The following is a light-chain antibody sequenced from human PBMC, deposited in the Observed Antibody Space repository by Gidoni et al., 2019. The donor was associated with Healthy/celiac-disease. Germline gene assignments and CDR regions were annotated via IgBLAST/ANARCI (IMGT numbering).Light chain of an antibody. CDR3: AAWDDSLNGNYV. V-gene: IGLV1-44*01. J-gene: IGLJ1*01. CDR1: SSNIGSTT. CDR2: SNN. Sequence: QSVLTQPPSASGTPGQRVTSSCSGSSSNIGSTTVTWYQQLPGTAPNLLIYSNNQRPSGVPDRFSGSKSGTSASLAISGLQSEDEADYYCAAWDDSLNGNYVFGTGTKVTVL.